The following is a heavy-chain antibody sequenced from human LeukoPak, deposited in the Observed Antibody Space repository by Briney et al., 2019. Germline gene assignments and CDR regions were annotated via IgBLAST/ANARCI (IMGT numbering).Heavy chain of an antibody. CDR1: GYTFTSYY. CDR2: INPSGGST. CDR3: AREPAARNDYYYYYGMDV. D-gene: IGHD2-2*01. V-gene: IGHV1-46*01. J-gene: IGHJ6*02. Sequence: PGASVKVSCRASGYTFTSYYMRWVRQAPGQGLEWMGIINPSGGSTSYAQKFQGGVTMTRDTSTSTVYMELSSLRSEDTAVYYCAREPAARNDYYYYYGMDVWGQGTTVTVSS.